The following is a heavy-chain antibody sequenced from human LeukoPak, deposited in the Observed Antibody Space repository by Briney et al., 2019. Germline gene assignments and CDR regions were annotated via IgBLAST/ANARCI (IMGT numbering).Heavy chain of an antibody. CDR1: GGSISSYY. J-gene: IGHJ6*03. CDR3: ATYGGGVVLRYFDWLPNHYYYMDV. V-gene: IGHV4-59*01. CDR2: IYYSGST. Sequence: SETLSLTCTVSGGSISSYYWSWIRQPPGKGLEWIGYIYYSGSTNYNPSLKSRVTISVDTSKNQFSLKLSSVTAADTAVYYCATYGGGVVLRYFDWLPNHYYYMDVWGKGTTVTVSS. D-gene: IGHD3-9*01.